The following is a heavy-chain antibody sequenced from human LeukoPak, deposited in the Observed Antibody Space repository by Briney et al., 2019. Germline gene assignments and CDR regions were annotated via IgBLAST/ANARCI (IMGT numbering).Heavy chain of an antibody. CDR3: ARDRSGSYSFDY. J-gene: IGHJ4*02. CDR1: GFTFGNYA. D-gene: IGHD1-26*01. V-gene: IGHV3-53*01. Sequence: GGSLRLSCAASGFTFGNYAMSWVRQAPGKGLEWLSIIDSGGSTYYADSVKGRFTISRDNSKNTLYLQMNSLRADDTAVYYCARDRSGSYSFDYWGQGTLVTVSS. CDR2: IDSGGST.